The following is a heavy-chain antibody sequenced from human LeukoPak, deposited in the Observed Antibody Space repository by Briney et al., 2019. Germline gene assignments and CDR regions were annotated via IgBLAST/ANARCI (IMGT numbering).Heavy chain of an antibody. CDR2: ISGDGGST. CDR1: GFTFDDYA. J-gene: IGHJ4*02. Sequence: PGGSLRLSCAASGFTFDDYAMHWVRQAPGKGLEWVSLISGDGGSTYYADSVKGRFTISRDNSKNSLYLQMNSLRTEDTALYYCAKDTGRGYSYAHSCYWGQGTLVTVSS. V-gene: IGHV3-43*02. D-gene: IGHD5-18*01. CDR3: AKDTGRGYSYAHSCY.